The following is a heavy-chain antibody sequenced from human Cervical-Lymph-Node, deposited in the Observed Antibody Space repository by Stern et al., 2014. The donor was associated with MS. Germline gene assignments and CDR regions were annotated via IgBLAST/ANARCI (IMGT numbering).Heavy chain of an antibody. V-gene: IGHV1-2*02. J-gene: IGHJ6*02. Sequence: QVQLVQSGAEVKKPGASVKVSCQASGYTFTDYYIHWVRQAPGQGLQWLGRISGKRGGKNVALKFRDRVTMTRDTSLSTAYMELSRLSSDDTAVYYCAREVGYCSSRSCYFSHYYGMDVWGQGTTVTVSS. D-gene: IGHD2-2*03. CDR1: GYTFTDYY. CDR3: AREVGYCSSRSCYFSHYYGMDV. CDR2: ISGKRGGK.